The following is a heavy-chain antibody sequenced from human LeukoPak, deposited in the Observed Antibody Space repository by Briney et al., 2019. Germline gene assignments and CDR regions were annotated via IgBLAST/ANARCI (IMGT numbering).Heavy chain of an antibody. D-gene: IGHD6-19*01. Sequence: ASVKVSCKASGYTFTSYVISWARQAPGQGLEWMGWISAYNGNTNYAQKLQGRVTMTTDTSTSTAYMELGSLRSDDTAVYYCARGLVIAVAGPFFDYWVQGTLVTVSS. V-gene: IGHV1-18*04. J-gene: IGHJ4*02. CDR2: ISAYNGNT. CDR1: GYTFTSYV. CDR3: ARGLVIAVAGPFFDY.